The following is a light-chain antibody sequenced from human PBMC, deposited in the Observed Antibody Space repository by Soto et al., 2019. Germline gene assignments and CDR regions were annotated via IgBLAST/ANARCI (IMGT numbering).Light chain of an antibody. CDR3: HSYDRSLSGVV. V-gene: IGLV1-40*01. J-gene: IGLJ2*01. CDR2: GNI. Sequence: QSVLTQPPSVSGAPGQRVTISCTGNSSNIGAGFDVHWYQQLPGTAPQLLIYGNINRPSGVPDRFSGSKSGTSASLAITGLQAEDEADYYCHSYDRSLSGVVFGGGTKLTVL. CDR1: SSNIGAGFD.